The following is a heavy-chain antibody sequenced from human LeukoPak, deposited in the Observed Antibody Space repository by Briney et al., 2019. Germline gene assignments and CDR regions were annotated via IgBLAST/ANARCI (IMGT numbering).Heavy chain of an antibody. V-gene: IGHV4-39*07. D-gene: IGHD3-10*01. CDR3: ARGMIRGVNRY. CDR2: IYYSGST. J-gene: IGHJ4*02. CDR1: GGSISSGSNY. Sequence: SETLSLTCTVSGGSISSGSNYWGWIRQSPGEGLEWIGSIYYSGSTYYNPSLESRVTISVDKSKNQFSLLQLSSVTAADTAVYYCARGMIRGVNRYWGQGTLVTVSS.